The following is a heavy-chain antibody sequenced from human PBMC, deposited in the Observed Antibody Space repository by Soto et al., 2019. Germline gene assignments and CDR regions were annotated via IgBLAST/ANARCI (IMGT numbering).Heavy chain of an antibody. CDR3: ARHSGYDYVFDY. V-gene: IGHV1-2*02. D-gene: IGHD5-12*01. J-gene: IGHJ4*02. CDR1: GYTFTGYY. CDR2: INPNSGGT. Sequence: ASVKVSCKASGYTFTGYYMHWLRQAPGQGLEWMGWINPNSGGTNYAQKFQGRVSMTRDTSTSTAYMELSSLRFDDTAVYYCARHSGYDYVFDYWGQGTLVTVSS.